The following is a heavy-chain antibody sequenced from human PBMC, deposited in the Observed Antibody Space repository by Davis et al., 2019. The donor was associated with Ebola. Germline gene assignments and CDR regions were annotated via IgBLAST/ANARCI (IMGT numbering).Heavy chain of an antibody. CDR2: INPNDGRT. Sequence: AASVKVSCKASGYTFTNYYMHWVRQAPGQGLEWMGMINPNDGRTIYAQKFQGRVTVTRDTSISTVYMDLTGLKSDDTAVYYCTRSSGLRFLDFTPDYWGQGTQVTVSS. D-gene: IGHD3-3*01. V-gene: IGHV1-46*01. CDR3: TRSSGLRFLDFTPDY. CDR1: GYTFTNYY. J-gene: IGHJ4*02.